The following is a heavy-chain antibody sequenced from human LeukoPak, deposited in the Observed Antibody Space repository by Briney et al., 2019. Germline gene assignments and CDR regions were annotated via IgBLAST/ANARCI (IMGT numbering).Heavy chain of an antibody. Sequence: PSETLSLTCSVSGYSISNGYYWGWIRQPPGQGLEWIGSIYHSGNTYYNPSLKSRVTISVDTSKNHFSLKLSSVTAADTAVYYCARLLVTMVRGASFDYWGQGTLVTVSS. CDR1: GYSISNGYY. CDR3: ARLLVTMVRGASFDY. CDR2: IYHSGNT. V-gene: IGHV4-38-2*01. J-gene: IGHJ4*02. D-gene: IGHD3-10*01.